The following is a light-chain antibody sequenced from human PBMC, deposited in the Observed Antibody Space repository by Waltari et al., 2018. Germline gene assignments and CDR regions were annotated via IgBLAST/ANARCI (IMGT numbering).Light chain of an antibody. CDR2: SVT. V-gene: IGLV2-11*01. CDR3: SSYAGESTLI. Sequence: QSALTQPRSVSGSPEQSVTISCTGTTTDVGAYNYVSWYQQHPDHAPKLLIYSVTERPSGVPDRFSGSKSGNTASLAISGLHPEDEADYYCSSYAGESTLIFGGGTKLTVL. CDR1: TTDVGAYNY. J-gene: IGLJ2*01.